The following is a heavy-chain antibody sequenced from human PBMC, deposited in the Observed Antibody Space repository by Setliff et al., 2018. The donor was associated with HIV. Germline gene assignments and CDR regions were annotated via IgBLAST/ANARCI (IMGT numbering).Heavy chain of an antibody. V-gene: IGHV4-39*02. Sequence: SETLSLTCTVSGGPFSSNNYYWGWIRQPPGKGLEWSASIYYSGSTYYNPSLKSRITISVDTSKNQFSLKLSSVTAADTAVYYCARDSGTVGADDYWGQGTLVTVSS. CDR1: GGPFSSNNYY. D-gene: IGHD1-26*01. CDR2: IYYSGST. CDR3: ARDSGTVGADDY. J-gene: IGHJ4*02.